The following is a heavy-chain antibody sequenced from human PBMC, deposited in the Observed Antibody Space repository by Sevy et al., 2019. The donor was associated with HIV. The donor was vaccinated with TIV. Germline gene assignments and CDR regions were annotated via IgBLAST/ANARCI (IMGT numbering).Heavy chain of an antibody. V-gene: IGHV3-7*01. Sequence: GGSLRLSCATSGFTFSRYWMSWVRQAPGKGLQWVANIKHDGSEKFYVDSVKGRFTISRDNANASLYLQMNSLRAEDTAVYYCARGTTVTDALDYWGQGTLVTVSS. CDR1: GFTFSRYW. CDR3: ARGTTVTDALDY. D-gene: IGHD4-17*01. J-gene: IGHJ4*02. CDR2: IKHDGSEK.